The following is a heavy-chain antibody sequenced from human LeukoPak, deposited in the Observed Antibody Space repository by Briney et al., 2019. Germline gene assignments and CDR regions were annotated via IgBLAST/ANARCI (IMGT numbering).Heavy chain of an antibody. Sequence: PSGTLSLTCTVSGGSISSGDYYWSWIRQPPGKGLEWIGYIYYSGSTYYNPSLKSRVTISVDTSKNQFSLKLSSVTAADTAVYYCARVRYYDSSGYGRYFDYWGQGTLVTVSS. J-gene: IGHJ4*02. CDR3: ARVRYYDSSGYGRYFDY. CDR2: IYYSGST. D-gene: IGHD3-22*01. CDR1: GGSISSGDYY. V-gene: IGHV4-30-4*01.